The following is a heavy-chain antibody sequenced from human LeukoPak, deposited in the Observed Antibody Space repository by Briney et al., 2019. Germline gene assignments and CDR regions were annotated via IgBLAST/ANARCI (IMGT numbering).Heavy chain of an antibody. J-gene: IGHJ4*02. CDR2: IYYSGST. V-gene: IGHV4-59*01. CDR3: ARDRQVRSYHVFDY. D-gene: IGHD1-26*01. CDR1: GGSISSYY. Sequence: SETLSLTCTVSGGSISSYYWSWIRQPPGKGLEWIGYIYYSGSTNYIPSLKSRVTISVDTSKNQFSLKLSSVTAADTAVYYCARDRQVRSYHVFDYWGQGTLVTVSS.